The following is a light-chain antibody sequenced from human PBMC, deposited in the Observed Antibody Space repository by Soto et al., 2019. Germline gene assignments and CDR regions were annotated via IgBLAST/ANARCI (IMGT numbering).Light chain of an antibody. CDR1: QSVSSNY. Sequence: ETVLTQSPGTLSLSPGERATLSCRASQSVSSNYLAWYQQKPGQAPRLLIYGASSRATGIPDRFSGSGSGTDFTVTISRLEPEDFAVYYCQQYGGLPPPTFGQGTKVEVK. J-gene: IGKJ1*01. CDR2: GAS. CDR3: QQYGGLPPPT. V-gene: IGKV3-20*01.